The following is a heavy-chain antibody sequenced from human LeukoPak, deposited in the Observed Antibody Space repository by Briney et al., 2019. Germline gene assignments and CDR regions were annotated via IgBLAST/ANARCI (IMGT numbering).Heavy chain of an antibody. CDR2: IIPIFGTA. CDR3: AKDIGSGSYRPYYFDY. CDR1: GGTFSSYA. V-gene: IGHV1-69*13. D-gene: IGHD3-10*01. Sequence: ASVKVSCKASGGTFSSYAISWVRQAPGQGLEWMGGIIPIFGTANYAQKFQGRVTITADESTSTAYMELSSLRSEDTAVYYCAKDIGSGSYRPYYFDYWGQGTLVTVSS. J-gene: IGHJ4*02.